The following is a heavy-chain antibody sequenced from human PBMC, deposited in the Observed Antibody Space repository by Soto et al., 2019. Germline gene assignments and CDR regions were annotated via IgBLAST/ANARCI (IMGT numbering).Heavy chain of an antibody. CDR3: ARIIWFGELSVDYNYNGMDV. CDR2: TWDDGNNK. J-gene: IGHJ6*02. CDR1: GFTVSSYG. D-gene: IGHD3-10*01. Sequence: QVQLVESGGAVVQPGRSLRLSCAASGFTVSSYGMNWVRQAPGKGLEWVAVTWDDGNNKNYADSVKGRFTISRDNSKNTLYLQMNSLRAEDTAVYYCARIIWFGELSVDYNYNGMDVWGQGTTVTVSS. V-gene: IGHV3-33*01.